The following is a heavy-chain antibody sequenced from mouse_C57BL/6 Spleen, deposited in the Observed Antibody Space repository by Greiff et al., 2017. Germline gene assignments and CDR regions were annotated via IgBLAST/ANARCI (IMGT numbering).Heavy chain of an antibody. Sequence: QVQLQQSGAELARPGASVKLSCKASGYTFTSYGISWVKQRTGQGLEWIGEIYPRSGNTYYNEKFKGKATLTAAKSSSKAYMELRSLTSEDSAVYFCARSEDYGSSYGFAYWGQGTLVTVSA. CDR3: ARSEDYGSSYGFAY. J-gene: IGHJ3*01. V-gene: IGHV1-81*01. D-gene: IGHD1-1*01. CDR2: IYPRSGNT. CDR1: GYTFTSYG.